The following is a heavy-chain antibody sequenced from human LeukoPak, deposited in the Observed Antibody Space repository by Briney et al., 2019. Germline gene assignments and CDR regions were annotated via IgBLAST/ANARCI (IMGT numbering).Heavy chain of an antibody. CDR1: GFTFSSYA. Sequence: GGSLRLSCAASGFTFSSYAMSWVRQAPGKGLEWVSAISGSGGSTYYADSVKGRFTISRDNSKNTLYLQMNSLRAEDTAVYYCAKVAGYSYVGVYYFDYWGQGTLVTVSS. CDR3: AKVAGYSYVGVYYFDY. D-gene: IGHD5-18*01. J-gene: IGHJ4*02. CDR2: ISGSGGST. V-gene: IGHV3-23*01.